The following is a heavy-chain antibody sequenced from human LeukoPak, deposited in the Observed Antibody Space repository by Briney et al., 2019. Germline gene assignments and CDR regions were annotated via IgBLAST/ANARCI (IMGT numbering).Heavy chain of an antibody. V-gene: IGHV3-48*03. D-gene: IGHD1-26*01. CDR2: ISNSGSTI. CDR1: GFTFSIYE. CDR3: ARDGHQIVGATLDAFDI. Sequence: PGGSLRLSCAASGFTFSIYEMNWVRQAPGKGLDWISYISNSGSTIYYPDSVKGRFTISRDNAKNSLYLQMNSLRAEDTAVYYCARDGHQIVGATLDAFDIWGQGTMVTVSS. J-gene: IGHJ3*02.